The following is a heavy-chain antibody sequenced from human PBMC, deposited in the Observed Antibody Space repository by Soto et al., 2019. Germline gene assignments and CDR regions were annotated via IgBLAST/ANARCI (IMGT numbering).Heavy chain of an antibody. CDR2: ISGSGGST. D-gene: IGHD5-12*01. CDR3: AKVESGYDSVYYYYGMDV. Sequence: GGSLRLSCAASGFTFSSYAMSWVRQAPGKGLEWVSAISGSGGSTYYADSVKGRFTISRDNSKNTLYLQMNSLRAEDTAVYYCAKVESGYDSVYYYYGMDVWGQGTTVTVSS. J-gene: IGHJ6*02. V-gene: IGHV3-23*01. CDR1: GFTFSSYA.